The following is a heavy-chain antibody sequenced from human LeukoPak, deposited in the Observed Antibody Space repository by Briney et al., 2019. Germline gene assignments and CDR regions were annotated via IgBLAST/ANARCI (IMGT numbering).Heavy chain of an antibody. D-gene: IGHD5-18*01. J-gene: IGHJ4*02. V-gene: IGHV3-23*01. CDR2: IFGSGGSP. Sequence: GGSLRPSCEASGFTFGSHAMYWVRQAPGKGLEWVAGIFGSGGSPHYADPVKGRFTIPRDNSRNTVYLQINSLRAEDTAVYYCGKTTVGYSSGQKPAWPVDYWAREPWSPSPQ. CDR1: GFTFGSHA. CDR3: GKTTVGYSSGQKPAWPVDY.